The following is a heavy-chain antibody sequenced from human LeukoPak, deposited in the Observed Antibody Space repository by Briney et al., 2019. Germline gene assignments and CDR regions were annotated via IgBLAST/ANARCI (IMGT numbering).Heavy chain of an antibody. Sequence: SETLSLTCAVYGGSFSGYYWSWIRQPPGKGLEWIGEINHSGSTNYNPSLKSRVTISVDTSKNQFSLKLSSVTAADTAVYYCARNKGLYDSSGYVSDAFDIWGQGTMVTVSS. D-gene: IGHD3-22*01. V-gene: IGHV4-34*01. CDR2: INHSGST. CDR1: GGSFSGYY. J-gene: IGHJ3*02. CDR3: ARNKGLYDSSGYVSDAFDI.